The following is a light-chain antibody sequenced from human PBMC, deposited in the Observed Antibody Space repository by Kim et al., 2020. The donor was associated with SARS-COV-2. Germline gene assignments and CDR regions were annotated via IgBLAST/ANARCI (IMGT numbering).Light chain of an antibody. Sequence: QSALTQPRSVSGSPGQSVTISCTGTSSDVGTYNYVSWYQQHPGKAPKLMIYDVDKRPSGVPDRFSGSKSGNTASLTFSGLQAEDEADYYCCSYGGSYPYVFGTGTKVTVL. V-gene: IGLV2-11*01. CDR1: SSDVGTYNY. CDR2: DVD. CDR3: CSYGGSYPYV. J-gene: IGLJ1*01.